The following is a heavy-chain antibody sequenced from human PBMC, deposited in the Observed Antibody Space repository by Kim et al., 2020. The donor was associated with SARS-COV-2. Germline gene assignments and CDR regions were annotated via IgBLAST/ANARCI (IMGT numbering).Heavy chain of an antibody. CDR3: AKDGHIVVVPAAIRLGLDY. J-gene: IGHJ4*02. V-gene: IGHV3-30*02. D-gene: IGHD2-2*02. Sequence: KGRFTISRDNSKNTLYLQMNSLRAEDTAVYYCAKDGHIVVVPAAIRLGLDYWGQGTLVTVSS.